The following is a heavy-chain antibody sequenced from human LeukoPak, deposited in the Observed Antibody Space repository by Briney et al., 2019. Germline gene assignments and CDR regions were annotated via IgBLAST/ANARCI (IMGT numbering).Heavy chain of an antibody. D-gene: IGHD2-15*01. CDR2: ISLSGGTI. CDR3: ARGPSGGPL. J-gene: IGHJ4*02. CDR1: GFTFSSSS. Sequence: PGGSLSLSCAASGFTFSSSSMNWIRQAPGKGLEWVSYISLSGGTIYYADSVKGRFTISRDDAKNSLYLQMNSLRAEDTAVYYCARGPSGGPLWAEGTLVSVSS. V-gene: IGHV3-48*01.